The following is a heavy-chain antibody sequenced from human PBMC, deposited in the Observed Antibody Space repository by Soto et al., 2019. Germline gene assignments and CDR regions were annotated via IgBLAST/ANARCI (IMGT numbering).Heavy chain of an antibody. CDR1: GYTFTSYG. V-gene: IGHV1-3*01. J-gene: IGHJ5*02. Sequence: AXSVKVSCKASGYTFTSYGIHLVRQAPGQRLECMGWINAANGDTKYSPKFQGRVTITRDTSASTAYMELSSLRSEDTAVYYCVRRHVSATGIDWFDPWGQGTLVTVSS. CDR3: VRRHVSATGIDWFDP. CDR2: INAANGDT. D-gene: IGHD6-13*01.